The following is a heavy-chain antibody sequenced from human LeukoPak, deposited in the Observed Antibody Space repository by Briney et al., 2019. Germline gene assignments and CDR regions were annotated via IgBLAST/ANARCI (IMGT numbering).Heavy chain of an antibody. CDR3: ARDLQLLWFGDSAYGMDV. J-gene: IGHJ6*02. D-gene: IGHD3-10*01. CDR1: GFTFSSYE. Sequence: GGSLRLSCAASGFTFSSYEMNWVRQAPGKGLEWVSYISSSGSTIYYADSVKGRFTISRDNAKNSLYLQMNSLRAEGTAVYYCARDLQLLWFGDSAYGMDVWGQGTTVTVSS. CDR2: ISSSGSTI. V-gene: IGHV3-48*03.